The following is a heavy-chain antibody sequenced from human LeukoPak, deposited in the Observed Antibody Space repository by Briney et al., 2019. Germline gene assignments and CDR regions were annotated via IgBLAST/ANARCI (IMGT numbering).Heavy chain of an antibody. D-gene: IGHD3-16*01. J-gene: IGHJ4*02. CDR2: IYSGGST. CDR1: GFTVSSNY. V-gene: IGHV3-66*01. Sequence: GGSLRLSCAASGFTVSSNYMSWVRQALGKGLEWVSVIYSGGSTYYADSVKGRFTISRDNSKNTLYLQMNSLRAEDTAVYYCAREPSPTCYFDYWGQGTLVTVSS. CDR3: AREPSPTCYFDY.